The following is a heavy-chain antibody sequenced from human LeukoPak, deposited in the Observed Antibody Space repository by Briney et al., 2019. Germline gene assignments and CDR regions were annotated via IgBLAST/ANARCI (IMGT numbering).Heavy chain of an antibody. CDR1: GGSFSGYY. CDR2: INHSGST. Sequence: SETLSLTCAVYGGSFSGYYWSWIRQPPGKGLEWIGEINHSGSTNYNPSLKSRVTISVDTSKNQFSLKLSSVTAADTAVYYCATGDDYIYGMDVWGQGTTVTVSS. D-gene: IGHD5-24*01. J-gene: IGHJ6*02. V-gene: IGHV4-34*01. CDR3: ATGDDYIYGMDV.